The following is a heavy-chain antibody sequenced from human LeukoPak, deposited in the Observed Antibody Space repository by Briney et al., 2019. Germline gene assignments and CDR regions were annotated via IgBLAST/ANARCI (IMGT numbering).Heavy chain of an antibody. CDR2: ISDSSGGRT. J-gene: IGHJ3*01. CDR1: GFTFDDYG. D-gene: IGHD2-21*02. V-gene: IGHV3-23*01. Sequence: GGSLRLSCAASGFTFDDYGMSWVRQAPGQGLEWVSSISDSSGGRTPYADSVKGRFTISRDNSKNTLYLQMNSLRVEDTAIYYCAKDPRLCGGDCFTTIDFWGQGTMVTVSP. CDR3: AKDPRLCGGDCFTTIDF.